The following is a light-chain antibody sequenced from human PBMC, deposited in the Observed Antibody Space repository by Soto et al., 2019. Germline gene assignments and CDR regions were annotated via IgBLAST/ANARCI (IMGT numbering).Light chain of an antibody. CDR3: QQYNNWPPWT. CDR2: GAS. CDR1: QTISGTY. Sequence: IVLTQSLGTLSLSPCETAALSGNAIQTISGTYLAWYQQTPGQAPRLLIYGASTRATGIPARFSGSGSGTEFTLTISSLQSEDFAVYYCQQYNNWPPWTFGQGTKVDIK. V-gene: IGKV3-15*01. J-gene: IGKJ1*01.